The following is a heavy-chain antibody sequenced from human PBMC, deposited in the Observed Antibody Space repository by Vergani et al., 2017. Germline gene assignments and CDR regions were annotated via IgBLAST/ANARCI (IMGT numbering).Heavy chain of an antibody. J-gene: IGHJ4*02. V-gene: IGHV1-69*02. CDR2: IIPILGIA. CDR3: VEGFMVRGVNGKTKNFDY. D-gene: IGHD3-10*01. Sequence: QVQLVQSGAEVKKPGSSVKVSCKASGGTFSSYTISWVRQAPGQGLEWMGRIIPILGIANYAQKFQGRVTITADKSTSTAYMELSSLRCEDTAVYYCVEGFMVRGVNGKTKNFDYWGQGTLVTVSS. CDR1: GGTFSSYT.